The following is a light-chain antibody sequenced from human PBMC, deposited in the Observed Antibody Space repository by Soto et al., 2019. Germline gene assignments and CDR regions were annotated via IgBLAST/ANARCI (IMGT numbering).Light chain of an antibody. J-gene: IGLJ1*01. V-gene: IGLV2-14*01. CDR3: SSYTSSSTL. Sequence: QSALTQPASVSGFPGQSITISCTCTRSDVGSYNYVSWYQQHPGKAPKLMIYEVSDRPSGISSRFSGSKSGNTASLTISGLQTGDEADYYCSSYTSSSTLFGTGTKVSVL. CDR1: RSDVGSYNY. CDR2: EVS.